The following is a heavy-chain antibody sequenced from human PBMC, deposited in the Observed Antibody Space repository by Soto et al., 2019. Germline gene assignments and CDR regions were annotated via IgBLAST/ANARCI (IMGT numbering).Heavy chain of an antibody. CDR3: ARDLLALFDS. V-gene: IGHV4-61*01. CDR1: DGSVSSGSYY. J-gene: IGHJ4*02. Sequence: SETLSLTCTVSDGSVSSGSYYWTWIRQPPGKGLEWIGYIYSSGSTLYNPSLKSRVIISVDTSMNQFSLKLSSVTAADTAVYYCARDLLALFDSWGQGXLVTVSS. CDR2: IYSSGST. D-gene: IGHD2-21*01.